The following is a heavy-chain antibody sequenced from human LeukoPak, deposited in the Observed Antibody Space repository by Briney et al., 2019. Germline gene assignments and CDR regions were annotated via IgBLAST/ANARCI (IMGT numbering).Heavy chain of an antibody. Sequence: ASVKASCKASGYTFTSYGITWVRQAPGQGPEWMGWISGHNGNTNYAQKLQGRVTMTTDTSTSTAYMELRSLRYDDTAVYYCAVNDYNKNFDYWGQGTLVTVSS. J-gene: IGHJ4*02. D-gene: IGHD4-11*01. CDR2: ISGHNGNT. CDR1: GYTFTSYG. V-gene: IGHV1-18*01. CDR3: AVNDYNKNFDY.